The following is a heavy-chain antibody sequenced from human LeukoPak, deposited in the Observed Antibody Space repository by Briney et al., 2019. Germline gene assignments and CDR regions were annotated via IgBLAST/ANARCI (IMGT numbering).Heavy chain of an antibody. CDR1: GRSFSGSY. J-gene: IGHJ3*02. CDR3: AGGMGIQLWCGYLSAFDI. CDR2: INQSGRT. D-gene: IGHD5-18*01. V-gene: IGHV4-34*04. Sequence: WETLSLACAVYGRSFSGSYWSWIRQPPGRGLEWNGAINQSGRTNTHPSLKGQATISEDTPKNQFCLKLSSVAAADTAVYYCAGGMGIQLWCGYLSAFDIWGQGTMVTVSS.